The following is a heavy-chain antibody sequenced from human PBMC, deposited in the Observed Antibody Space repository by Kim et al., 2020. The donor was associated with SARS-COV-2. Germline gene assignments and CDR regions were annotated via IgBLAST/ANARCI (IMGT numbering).Heavy chain of an antibody. Sequence: GGSLRLSCAASGFTFSSYGMHWVRQAPGKGLEWVAVISYDGSNKYYADSVKGRFTISRDNSKNTLYLQMNSLRAEDTAVYYCAKAMLMGGHVSQADYWGQGTLVTVSS. CDR2: ISYDGSNK. CDR1: GFTFSSYG. V-gene: IGHV3-30*18. J-gene: IGHJ4*02. CDR3: AKAMLMGGHVSQADY. D-gene: IGHD3-16*01.